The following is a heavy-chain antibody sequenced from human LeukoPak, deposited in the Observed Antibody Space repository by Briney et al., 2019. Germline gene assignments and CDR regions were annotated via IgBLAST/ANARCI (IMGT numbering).Heavy chain of an antibody. J-gene: IGHJ5*02. D-gene: IGHD2-2*02. Sequence: PGGSLRLSCAASGFTFSSYSMNWVRQAPGKGLVWVSRINSDGSSTSYADSVKGRFTISRDNAKNTLYLQMNSLRAEDTAVYYCARDLWAVPAAILYNWFDPWGQGTLVTVSS. CDR3: ARDLWAVPAAILYNWFDP. CDR2: INSDGSST. CDR1: GFTFSSYS. V-gene: IGHV3-74*01.